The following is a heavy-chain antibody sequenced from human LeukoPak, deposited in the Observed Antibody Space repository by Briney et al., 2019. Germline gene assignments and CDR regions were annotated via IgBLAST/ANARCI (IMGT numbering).Heavy chain of an antibody. J-gene: IGHJ4*02. V-gene: IGHV3-21*01. D-gene: IGHD6-6*01. CDR1: GFTFSSYS. Sequence: PGGSLRLSCAASGFTFSSYSMNWVRQAPGKGLEWVSSISSSSSYIYYADSVKGRFTISRDNAKNSLYLQMNSLRAEDTAVYYCAKSRAARQGPFDYWGQGTLVTVSS. CDR3: AKSRAARQGPFDY. CDR2: ISSSSSYI.